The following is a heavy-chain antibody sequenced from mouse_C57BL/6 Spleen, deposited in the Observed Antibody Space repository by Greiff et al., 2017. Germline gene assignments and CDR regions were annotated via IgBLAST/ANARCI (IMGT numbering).Heavy chain of an antibody. V-gene: IGHV1-80*01. Sequence: QVQLKESGAELVKPGASVKISCKASGYAFSSYWMNWVKQRPRKGLEWIGQIYPGDGDTNYNGKFKGKATLTADKSSSTAYMQLSSLISEDSAVYLCARRDYDYDVRYFDVWGTGTTVTVSS. CDR3: ARRDYDYDVRYFDV. CDR2: IYPGDGDT. J-gene: IGHJ1*03. CDR1: GYAFSSYW. D-gene: IGHD2-4*01.